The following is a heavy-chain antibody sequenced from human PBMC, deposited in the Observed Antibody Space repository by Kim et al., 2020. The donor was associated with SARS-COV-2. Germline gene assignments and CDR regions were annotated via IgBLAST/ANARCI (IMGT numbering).Heavy chain of an antibody. V-gene: IGHV4-39*07. CDR3: TCGLRWWGAFDF. D-gene: IGHD2-15*01. Sequence: SETLSLTCFASGGSISTNHYYWGWIRQPPGKGLEWIGSFFHSEGTNYNPSLKSRVTVSEDTPKNQFSLELSSVTAADTAMYYCTCGLRWWGAFDFWGQGTMVTVSS. CDR2: FFHSEGT. CDR1: GGSISTNHYY. J-gene: IGHJ3*01.